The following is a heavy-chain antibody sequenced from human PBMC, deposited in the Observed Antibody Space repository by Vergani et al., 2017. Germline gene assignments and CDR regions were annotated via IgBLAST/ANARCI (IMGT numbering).Heavy chain of an antibody. CDR2: IWYDGSNK. D-gene: IGHD3-9*01. V-gene: IGHV3-33*01. CDR1: GFTFSSYG. J-gene: IGHJ6*02. CDR3: ATEFYDILTGPVGLSYGMDV. Sequence: QVQLVESGGGVVQPGRSLRLSCAASGFTFSSYGMHWVRQAPGKGLEWVAVIWYDGSNKYYADSVKGRFTISRDNSKNTLYLQMNSLRAEDTAVYYCATEFYDILTGPVGLSYGMDVWGQGTTVTVSS.